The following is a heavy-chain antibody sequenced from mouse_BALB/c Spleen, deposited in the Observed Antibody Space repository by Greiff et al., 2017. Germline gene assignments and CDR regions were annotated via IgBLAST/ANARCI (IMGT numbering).Heavy chain of an antibody. V-gene: IGHV8-12*01. D-gene: IGHD1-1*01. CDR3: ARSDITTVVDWYFDV. CDR1: GFSLSTSGMC. J-gene: IGHJ1*01. CDR2: IYWDDDK. Sequence: QVTLKESGPGILQPSQTLSLTCSFSGFSLSTSGMCVSWIRQPSGKGLEWLAHIYWDDDKRYNPSLKSRLTISKDTSRNQVFLKITSVDTADTATYYCARSDITTVVDWYFDVWGAGTTVTVSS.